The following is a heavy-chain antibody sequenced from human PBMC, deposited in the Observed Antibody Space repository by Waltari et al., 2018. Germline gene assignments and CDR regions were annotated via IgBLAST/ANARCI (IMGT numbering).Heavy chain of an antibody. CDR1: GFTFSNYE. V-gene: IGHV3-48*03. CDR2: ISGSGSTI. J-gene: IGHJ4*02. CDR3: ARFSSPAIPDY. Sequence: EVPLVESGGGLVQPGGSLRLSCAASGFTFSNYEMNWVRQAPGKGMEWVSYISGSGSTIYYADSVKGRFTISRDNAKNSLNLQMNSLRAEDTALYFCARFSSPAIPDYWGQGTLVTVSS.